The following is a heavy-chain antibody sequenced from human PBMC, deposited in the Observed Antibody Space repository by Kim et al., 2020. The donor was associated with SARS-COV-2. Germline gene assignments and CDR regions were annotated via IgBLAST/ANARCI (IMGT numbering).Heavy chain of an antibody. D-gene: IGHD5-12*01. CDR1: GGTFSSYA. Sequence: SVKVSCKASGGTFSSYAISWVRQAPGQGLEWMGGIIPIFGTANYAQKFQGRVTITADESTSTAYMELSSLRSEDTAVYYCARGGWLQSYFDYWGQGTLVTGSS. CDR2: IIPIFGTA. J-gene: IGHJ4*02. V-gene: IGHV1-69*13. CDR3: ARGGWLQSYFDY.